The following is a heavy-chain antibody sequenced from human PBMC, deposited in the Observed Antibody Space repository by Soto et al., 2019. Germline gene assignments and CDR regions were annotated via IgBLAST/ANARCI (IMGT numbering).Heavy chain of an antibody. CDR1: GLTFSSYA. J-gene: IGHJ4*02. CDR3: AKDGTRYYDSSGYF. D-gene: IGHD3-22*01. V-gene: IGHV3-23*01. CDR2: ISGSGGST. Sequence: GGSLRLSCAASGLTFSSYAMSWVRQAPGKGLEWVSAISGSGGSTYYADSVKGRFTISRDNSKNTLYLQMNSLRAEDTAVYYCAKDGTRYYDSSGYFGGQGTLVTVSS.